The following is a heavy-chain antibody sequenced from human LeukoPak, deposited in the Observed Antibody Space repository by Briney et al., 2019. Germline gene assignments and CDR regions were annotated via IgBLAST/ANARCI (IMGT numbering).Heavy chain of an antibody. CDR1: GGTFRSYA. V-gene: IGHV1-69*04. J-gene: IGHJ4*02. CDR2: IIPIFGIA. D-gene: IGHD6-6*01. CDR3: ARAIDSSSSRFFDY. Sequence: SVTVSCKASGGTFRSYAISWVRQPPGKGLEGMGRIIPIFGIANYAQKFQGRVTMTADKSTSTAYMELSSLRSEDTAVYYCARAIDSSSSRFFDYWGQGTLVTVSS.